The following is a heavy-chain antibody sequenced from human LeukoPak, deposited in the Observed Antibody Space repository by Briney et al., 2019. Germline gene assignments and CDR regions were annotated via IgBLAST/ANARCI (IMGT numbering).Heavy chain of an antibody. D-gene: IGHD7-27*01. J-gene: IGHJ5*02. CDR3: ARDPAWGSPP. Sequence: ASVKVSCKASGGTFSSYAIGWVRQAPGQGLEWMGWINPNSGGTNYAQKFQGRVTMTRDTSISTAYMELSRLRSDDTAVYYCARDPAWGSPPWGQGTLVTVSS. CDR1: GGTFSSYA. CDR2: INPNSGGT. V-gene: IGHV1-2*02.